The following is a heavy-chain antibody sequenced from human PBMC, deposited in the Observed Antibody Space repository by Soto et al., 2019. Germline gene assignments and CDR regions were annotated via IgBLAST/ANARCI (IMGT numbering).Heavy chain of an antibody. CDR1: GYIFVNYG. CDR3: VLVNNYVRTTPRDA. Sequence: QVQLVQSGDEVKKPGASVKVSCKASGYIFVNYGIAWVRQAPGQGLEWMGWVSPYTGNTHSAAKIQRRLPMASDTSTGTACMDLGRLTPDDTAVYYCVLVNNYVRTTPRDAWAQGTTVSVSS. D-gene: IGHD1-7*01. CDR2: VSPYTGNT. J-gene: IGHJ6*02. V-gene: IGHV1-18*01.